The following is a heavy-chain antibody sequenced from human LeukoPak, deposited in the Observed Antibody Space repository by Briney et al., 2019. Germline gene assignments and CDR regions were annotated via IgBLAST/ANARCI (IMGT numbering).Heavy chain of an antibody. J-gene: IGHJ3*02. Sequence: ASVKVSCKASGGTFSSYAISWVRQAPGQGLEWMGGIIPIFGTANYAQKFQGRVTITADESTSTAYMGLSSLRSEDTAVYYCASPPLTGDAFDIWGQGTMVTVSS. V-gene: IGHV1-69*13. CDR2: IIPIFGTA. CDR1: GGTFSSYA. CDR3: ASPPLTGDAFDI. D-gene: IGHD7-27*01.